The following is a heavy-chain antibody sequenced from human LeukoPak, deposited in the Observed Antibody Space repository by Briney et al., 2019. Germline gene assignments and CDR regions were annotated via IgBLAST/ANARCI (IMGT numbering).Heavy chain of an antibody. V-gene: IGHV4-59*01. CDR1: GGSISSYF. Sequence: PSETLSLTCTVSGGSISSYFWSWIRQPPGKGLEWIGYVYYSGSTNYNPSLKSRVTISVDTSKKQFSLKLSSVTAADTAVYYCARGARGSGWTGAWGQGTLVTVSS. J-gene: IGHJ5*02. D-gene: IGHD6-19*01. CDR2: VYYSGST. CDR3: ARGARGSGWTGA.